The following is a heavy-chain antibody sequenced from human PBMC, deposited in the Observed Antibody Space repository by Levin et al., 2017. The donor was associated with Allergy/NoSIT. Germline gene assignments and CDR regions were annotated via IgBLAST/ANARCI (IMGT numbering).Heavy chain of an antibody. V-gene: IGHV4-34*01. CDR2: INHSGST. CDR1: GGSFSGYY. D-gene: IGHD6-19*01. Sequence: SETLSLTCAVYGGSFSGYYWSWIRQPPGKGLEWIGEINHSGSTNYNPSLKSRVTISVDTSKNQFSLKLSSVTAADTAVYYCARGRSQNTGNNSGWYDARGGWFDPWGQGTLVTVSS. J-gene: IGHJ5*02. CDR3: ARGRSQNTGNNSGWYDARGGWFDP.